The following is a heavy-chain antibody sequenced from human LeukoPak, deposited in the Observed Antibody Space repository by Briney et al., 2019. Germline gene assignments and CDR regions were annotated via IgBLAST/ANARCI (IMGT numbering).Heavy chain of an antibody. Sequence: SETLSLTCTVAGGSISSYYWSWIRQPPGKGLEWIGYIYYSGSTNYKSSLKSRVTISVDTSKNQFSLKLSSVTAADTAVYYCARTTEGGYSYGYFYYYYMDVWGKGTTVTISS. V-gene: IGHV4-59*01. D-gene: IGHD5-18*01. CDR3: ARTTEGGYSYGYFYYYYMDV. CDR2: IYYSGST. J-gene: IGHJ6*03. CDR1: GGSISSYY.